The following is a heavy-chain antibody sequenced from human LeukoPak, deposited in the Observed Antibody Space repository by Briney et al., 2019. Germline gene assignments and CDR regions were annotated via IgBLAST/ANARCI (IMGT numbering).Heavy chain of an antibody. CDR1: GGTFSSYA. V-gene: IGHV1-69*04. D-gene: IGHD2-2*01. CDR2: IIPILGIA. CDR3: AREGPIVVVPAAIDY. Sequence: GASVKVSCEASGGTFSSYAISWVRQAPGQGLEWMGRIIPILGIANYAQKFQGRVTITADKSTSTAYMELSSLRSEDTAVYYCAREGPIVVVPAAIDYWGQGTLVTVSS. J-gene: IGHJ4*02.